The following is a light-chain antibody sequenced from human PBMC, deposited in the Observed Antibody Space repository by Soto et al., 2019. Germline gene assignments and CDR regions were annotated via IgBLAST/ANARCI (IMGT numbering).Light chain of an antibody. V-gene: IGKV3-15*01. J-gene: IGKJ1*01. CDR1: QSVSSK. CDR3: QQFNNWPRT. Sequence: EIAITQSPATLSVSPGERATLSCRASQSVSSKLAWYQQKPGQAPRLLIYDASTRATGIPARFSGSGSGTEFTLTISSLQPEDFAVYYCQQFNNWPRTFGQGTKVDIK. CDR2: DAS.